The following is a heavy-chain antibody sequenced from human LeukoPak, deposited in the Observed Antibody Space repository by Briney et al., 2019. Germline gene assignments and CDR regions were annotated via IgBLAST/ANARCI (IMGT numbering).Heavy chain of an antibody. CDR2: ISYDGSNK. CDR3: ARAPAAGHY. J-gene: IGHJ4*02. CDR1: RFTFSSYA. D-gene: IGHD6-13*01. Sequence: GRSLRLSCAASRFTFSSYAMLWVRQATGKGLKWVAVISYDGSNKYYSDSVKGRFTISRDNSKNSLYLQMNSLRAADTAVYYCARAPAAGHYWGQGTLVTVSS. V-gene: IGHV3-30*04.